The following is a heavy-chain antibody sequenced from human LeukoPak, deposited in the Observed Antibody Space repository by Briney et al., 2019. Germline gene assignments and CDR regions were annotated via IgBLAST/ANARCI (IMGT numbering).Heavy chain of an antibody. Sequence: GGPLRLSCAASGLSFSDYWVRWVRQAPGKGLEWVANIKEDGSQKFYLDSMKGRFTISRDNAKNSLYLQMNSLRAEDTALYYCARAARRTFDIWGQGTMVTVSS. V-gene: IGHV3-7*03. CDR1: GLSFSDYW. CDR3: ARAARRTFDI. D-gene: IGHD6-25*01. CDR2: IKEDGSQK. J-gene: IGHJ3*02.